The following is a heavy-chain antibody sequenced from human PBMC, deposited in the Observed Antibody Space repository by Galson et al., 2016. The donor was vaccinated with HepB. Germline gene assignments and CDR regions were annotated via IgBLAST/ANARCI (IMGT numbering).Heavy chain of an antibody. Sequence: ETLSLTCTVSGGSVSSGPFSWSWVRQPPGKGLEWIGYLSYSGSSNYNPSLKSRATISVDTSKNQFSLTVNSVTAADTAVYYCVGPIVPGSFSRGFDLWGRGTLVTVSS. CDR3: VGPIVPGSFSRGFDL. D-gene: IGHD1-26*01. CDR2: LSYSGSS. CDR1: GGSVSSGPFS. J-gene: IGHJ2*01. V-gene: IGHV4-61*01.